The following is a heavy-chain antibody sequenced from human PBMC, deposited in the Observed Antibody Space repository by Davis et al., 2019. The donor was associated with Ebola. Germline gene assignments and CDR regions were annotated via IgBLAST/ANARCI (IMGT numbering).Heavy chain of an antibody. D-gene: IGHD1-26*01. CDR3: ARQESGSYRLDAFDI. V-gene: IGHV1-46*01. CDR1: GYTFTSYY. Sequence: ASVKVSCKASGYTFTSYYMHWVLHAPGHGLACIVIINPSGGSTSYAQKFQGRVTMTRDTSTSTVYMELSSLRSEDTAGYYCARQESGSYRLDAFDIWGQGTMVTVSS. J-gene: IGHJ3*02. CDR2: INPSGGST.